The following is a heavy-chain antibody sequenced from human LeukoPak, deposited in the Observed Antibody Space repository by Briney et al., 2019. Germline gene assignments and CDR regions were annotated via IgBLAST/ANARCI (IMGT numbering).Heavy chain of an antibody. Sequence: GGSLRLSCAASGFTFSSYEMNWVRQAPGKGLEWVSYISSGADTTYYADSVKGRFTISRDNSKNTLYLQMNSLRPEDTALYYCANTMYGSAWSPFDYWGRGTLVTVSS. CDR1: GFTFSSYE. CDR3: ANTMYGSAWSPFDY. D-gene: IGHD6-19*01. V-gene: IGHV3-48*03. CDR2: ISSGADTT. J-gene: IGHJ4*02.